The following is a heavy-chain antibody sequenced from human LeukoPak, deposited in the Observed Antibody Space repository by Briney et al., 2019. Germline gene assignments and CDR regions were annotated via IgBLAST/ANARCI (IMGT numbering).Heavy chain of an antibody. V-gene: IGHV4-39*01. CDR3: ARPIYTSSWYAFDI. Sequence: SETLSLTCTVSGGSISSSSYYWGWIRQPPGKGLEWIGSIYYSGSTYYNPSLKSRVTISVDTSKNQFSLRLNSVTAADTAVYYCARPIYTSSWYAFDIWGQGTTVTVSS. CDR2: IYYSGST. J-gene: IGHJ3*02. D-gene: IGHD6-13*01. CDR1: GGSISSSSYY.